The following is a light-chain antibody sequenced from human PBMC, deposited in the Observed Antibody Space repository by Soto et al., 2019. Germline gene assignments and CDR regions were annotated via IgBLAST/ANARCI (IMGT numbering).Light chain of an antibody. J-gene: IGLJ1*01. Sequence: QSALTQPASVSGSPGQSITIACTGTSSDVGGYDYVSWFQQNPRKAPKLIIFEVSNRPSGVSYRFSGSKSGSTASLAISGLEAEDEATYYCSSYSSSSTLVFGTGTKVTVL. V-gene: IGLV2-14*01. CDR3: SSYSSSSTLV. CDR2: EVS. CDR1: SSDVGGYDY.